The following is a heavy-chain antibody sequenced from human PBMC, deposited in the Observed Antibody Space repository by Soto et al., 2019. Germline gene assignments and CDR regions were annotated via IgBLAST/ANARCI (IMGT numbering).Heavy chain of an antibody. V-gene: IGHV4-4*02. CDR3: ASRDAGTSVDY. CDR2: IYRTGST. D-gene: IGHD1-7*01. CDR1: DGSFTSNNW. J-gene: IGHJ4*02. Sequence: SETLSLTCAVSDGSFTSNNWWTWVRQPPGQGLEWIVEIYRTGSTNYNPSLKSRVTISLDKSENQFSLNVTSLTAADTAVYYCASRDAGTSVDYWGQGTLVTLSS.